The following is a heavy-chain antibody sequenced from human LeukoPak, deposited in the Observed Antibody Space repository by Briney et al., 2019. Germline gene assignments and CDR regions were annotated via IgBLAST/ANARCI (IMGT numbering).Heavy chain of an antibody. J-gene: IGHJ4*02. CDR3: ARAPYYYGSGSYPLPNYFDY. Sequence: GGSLRLSCAASGFTFSSYAMHWVRQAPGKGLEWVAVISYDGSNKYYADSVKGRFTISRDNSKNTLYLQMSSLRAEDTAVYYCARAPYYYGSGSYPLPNYFDYWGQGTLVTVSS. CDR2: ISYDGSNK. D-gene: IGHD3-10*01. V-gene: IGHV3-30-3*01. CDR1: GFTFSSYA.